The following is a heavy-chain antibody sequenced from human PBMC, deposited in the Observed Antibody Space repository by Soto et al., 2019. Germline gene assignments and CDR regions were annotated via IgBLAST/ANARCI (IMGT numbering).Heavy chain of an antibody. D-gene: IGHD5-18*01. J-gene: IGHJ4*02. V-gene: IGHV1-69*02. CDR2: IIPILGIA. CDR1: GGTFSSYT. Sequence: QVQLVQSGAEVKKPGSSVKVSCKASGGTFSSYTISWVRQAPGQGLEWMGRIIPILGIANYAQKFQGRVTXTXXKSTSTAYMELSSLRSEDTAVYYCASHGYHPNFDYWGQGTLVTVSS. CDR3: ASHGYHPNFDY.